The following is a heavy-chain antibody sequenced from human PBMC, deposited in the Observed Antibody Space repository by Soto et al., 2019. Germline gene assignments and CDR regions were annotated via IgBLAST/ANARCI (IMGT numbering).Heavy chain of an antibody. J-gene: IGHJ5*02. CDR1: GGSFSGYY. D-gene: IGHD6-13*01. Sequence: SETLSLTCAVYGGSFSGYYWSWIRQPPGKGLEWIGEINHSGSTNYSPSLKSRVTISVDTSKNQFSLKLSSVTAADTAVYYCASTSSSWYNWFDPWGQGTLVTVSS. CDR2: INHSGST. V-gene: IGHV4-34*01. CDR3: ASTSSSWYNWFDP.